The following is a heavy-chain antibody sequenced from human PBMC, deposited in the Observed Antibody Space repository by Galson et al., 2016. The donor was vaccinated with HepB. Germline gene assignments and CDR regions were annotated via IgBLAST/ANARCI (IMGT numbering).Heavy chain of an antibody. D-gene: IGHD3-22*01. Sequence: LRLSCAASGFTFSGYAMSWVRQAPGKGLEWVSGISGSGDTTDYGDSVKGRFTISRDNSKNTLYLQMNSLRAEDTAVYYCAKRDYYDSSGFSALLDYWGLGTLVTVSS. CDR3: AKRDYYDSSGFSALLDY. J-gene: IGHJ4*02. CDR2: ISGSGDTT. CDR1: GFTFSGYA. V-gene: IGHV3-23*01.